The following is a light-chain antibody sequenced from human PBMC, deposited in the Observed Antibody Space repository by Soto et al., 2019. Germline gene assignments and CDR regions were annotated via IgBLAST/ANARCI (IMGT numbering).Light chain of an antibody. CDR3: QQYNSYPWT. V-gene: IGKV1-5*03. Sequence: DIQMTQSPSTLSASVGDRVTITCRASQSISSWLAWYQQKPGKAPKLLIYKASSLESGVPSRFSGSGSGTEFTLTSSSLQPDDFATYYYQQYNSYPWTFGQGNKVEIK. J-gene: IGKJ1*01. CDR2: KAS. CDR1: QSISSW.